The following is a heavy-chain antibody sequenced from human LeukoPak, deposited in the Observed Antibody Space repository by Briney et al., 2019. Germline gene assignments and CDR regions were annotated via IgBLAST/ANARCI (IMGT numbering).Heavy chain of an antibody. J-gene: IGHJ4*02. D-gene: IGHD7-27*01. V-gene: IGHV1-2*02. Sequence: ASVKVSCKASGYTFTGYYMHWVRQAPGQGLEWMGWINPNSGGTNYAQKFQGRVTMTRDTSISTAYMELSRLRSDDTAVYYCARHRLNCGYFDYWGQGTQVTVSS. CDR1: GYTFTGYY. CDR3: ARHRLNCGYFDY. CDR2: INPNSGGT.